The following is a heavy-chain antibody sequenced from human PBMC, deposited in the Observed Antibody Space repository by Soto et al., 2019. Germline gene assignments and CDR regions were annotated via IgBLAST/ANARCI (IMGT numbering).Heavy chain of an antibody. D-gene: IGHD3-22*01. CDR1: GFTFSSYA. J-gene: IGHJ4*02. CDR3: AKVMIAVATESYFDY. V-gene: IGHV3-23*01. Sequence: VGSLRLSCAASGFTFSSYAMSWVRQAPGKGLEWVSAISGSGGSTYYADSVKGRFTISRDNSKNTLYLQMNSLRAEDTAVYYCAKVMIAVATESYFDYWGQGTLVTVSS. CDR2: ISGSGGST.